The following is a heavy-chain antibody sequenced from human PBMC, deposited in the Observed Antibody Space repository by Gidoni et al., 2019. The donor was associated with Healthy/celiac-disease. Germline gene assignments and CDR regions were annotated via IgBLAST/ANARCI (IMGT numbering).Heavy chain of an antibody. CDR2: INHSGST. D-gene: IGHD2-15*01. V-gene: IGHV4-34*01. CDR3: ARGGGGEFDY. J-gene: IGHJ4*02. Sequence: QVQLQQWGAGLLKPSETLSLTCAVYGGSFSGYYWSWIRQPPGKGLEWIGEINHSGSTNYNPSLKSRVTISVDTSKNQFSLKLSSVTAADTAVYYCARGGGGEFDYWGQGTLVTVSS. CDR1: GGSFSGYY.